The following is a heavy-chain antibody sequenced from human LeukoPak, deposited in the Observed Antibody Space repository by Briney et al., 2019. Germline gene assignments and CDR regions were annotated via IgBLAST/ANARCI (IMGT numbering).Heavy chain of an antibody. J-gene: IGHJ6*04. CDR1: GCTFSSYW. CDR2: IKQDGSEK. D-gene: IGHD2-15*01. V-gene: IGHV3-7*01. CDR3: ARGHAGHYALLYGLDV. Sequence: GGSLRLSCAASGCTFSSYWMSWVRQAPGKGLEWVANIKQDGSEKYYVDSVNGRFTISRDNAKNSLYLQMNSLRAEDTAVYYCARGHAGHYALLYGLDVWGKGTTVTVSS.